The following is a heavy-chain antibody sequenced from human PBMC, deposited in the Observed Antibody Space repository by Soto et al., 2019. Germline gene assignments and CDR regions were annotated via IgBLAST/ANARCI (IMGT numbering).Heavy chain of an antibody. D-gene: IGHD6-13*01. Sequence: EVQLLESGGGLVQPGGSLRLSCAASGFTFSSYAMSWVRQAPGKGLEWVSAISGSGGSTYYADSVKGRFTVSRDNSKNTLDLQMNSLGAEDTAVYYCAKAAEREQQLVLYDHWGQGTLVTVSS. J-gene: IGHJ5*02. V-gene: IGHV3-23*01. CDR3: AKAAEREQQLVLYDH. CDR2: ISGSGGST. CDR1: GFTFSSYA.